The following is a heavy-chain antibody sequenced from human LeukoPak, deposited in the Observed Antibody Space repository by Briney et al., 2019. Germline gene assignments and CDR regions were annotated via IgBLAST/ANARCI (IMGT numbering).Heavy chain of an antibody. V-gene: IGHV3-21*01. J-gene: IGHJ4*02. CDR1: GFTFSSYS. CDR2: ISSSSSYI. CDR3: AGETRRDGYNPPDY. D-gene: IGHD5-24*01. Sequence: GGSLRLSCAASGFTFSSYSMNWVRQAPGQGLEWVSSISSSSSYIYYADSVKGRFTISRDNAKNSLYLQMNSLRAEDTAVYYCAGETRRDGYNPPDYWGQGTLVTVSS.